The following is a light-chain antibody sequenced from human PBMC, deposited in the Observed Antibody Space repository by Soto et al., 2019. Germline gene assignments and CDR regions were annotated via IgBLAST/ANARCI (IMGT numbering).Light chain of an antibody. V-gene: IGLV1-44*01. J-gene: IGLJ1*01. Sequence: QSVLTQPPSASGTPGQTVTISCSGSSSNIGKNTVNWYQHLPGTAPQLLIYSNTQRPLGVPVRFSGSKSGTSASLAISGLQSEDEADYYCAVWDDSLYVFGTGTQLTVL. CDR1: SSNIGKNT. CDR3: AVWDDSLYV. CDR2: SNT.